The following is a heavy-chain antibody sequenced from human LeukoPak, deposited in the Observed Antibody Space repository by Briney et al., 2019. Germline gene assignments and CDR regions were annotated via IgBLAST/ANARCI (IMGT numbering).Heavy chain of an antibody. D-gene: IGHD3-9*01. CDR2: INPSDGST. CDR1: GYTFTSYY. CDR3: ARDPVDWLVRYYYGMDV. V-gene: IGHV1-46*01. Sequence: ASVKVSCKASGYTFTSYYMHWVRQAPGQGLEWMGIINPSDGSTSYAQKFQGRVTMTRDTSTSTVYMELSSLRSEDTAVYYCARDPVDWLVRYYYGMDVWGQGTTVTVSS. J-gene: IGHJ6*02.